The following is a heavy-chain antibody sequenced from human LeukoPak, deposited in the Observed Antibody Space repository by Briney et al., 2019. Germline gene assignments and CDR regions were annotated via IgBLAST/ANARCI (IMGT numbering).Heavy chain of an antibody. CDR3: ARSYPMGYYYYYMDV. V-gene: IGHV4-61*02. CDR1: GGSISSGSYY. J-gene: IGHJ6*03. CDR2: IYTSGST. D-gene: IGHD3-16*01. Sequence: SQTLSLTCTVSGGSISSGSYYWSWIRQPAGKGLEWIGRIYTSGSTNYNPSLKSRVTISVDTSKNQFSLKLSSVTAADTAVYYCARSYPMGYYYYYMDVWGKGTTVTVSS.